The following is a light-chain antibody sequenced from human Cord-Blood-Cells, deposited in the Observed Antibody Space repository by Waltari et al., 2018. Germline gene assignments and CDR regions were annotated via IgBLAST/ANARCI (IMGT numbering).Light chain of an antibody. V-gene: IGKV4-1*01. CDR3: QHYYSTPYT. J-gene: IGKJ2*01. Sequence: DIVMTQSPDSLAVSLGERATINCKSSQSVLYSSNNKNYLAWYQQKPGQPPKLLIYWASSRESGVPDRFSGSGSGTDFTLTISSLQAKDVAVYYCQHYYSTPYTFGQGTKLEIK. CDR1: QSVLYSSNNKNY. CDR2: WAS.